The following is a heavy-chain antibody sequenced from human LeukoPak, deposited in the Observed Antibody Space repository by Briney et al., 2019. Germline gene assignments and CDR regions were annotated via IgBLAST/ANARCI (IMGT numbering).Heavy chain of an antibody. V-gene: IGHV4-59*01. D-gene: IGHD6-6*01. CDR2: IYYSVRP. Sequence: SETLSLTCTVSGGSISSYYWSWVRQPPGKGREWIGYIYYSVRPTYNPSFKSRVNISVETSKNQFSLKLSSVTAADKAVYYCARHGYRPGSPVIAAREEVIAFDIWGQGTMVTVSS. CDR3: ARHGYRPGSPVIAAREEVIAFDI. J-gene: IGHJ3*02. CDR1: GGSISSYY.